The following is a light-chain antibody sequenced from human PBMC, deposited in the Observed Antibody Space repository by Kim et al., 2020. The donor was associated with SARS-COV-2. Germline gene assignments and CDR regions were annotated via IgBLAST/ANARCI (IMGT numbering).Light chain of an antibody. J-gene: IGKJ2*01. V-gene: IGKV1-39*01. CDR1: QNIRNY. CDR2: AAS. Sequence: DIQVTQSPSSLSVSVGDRVTITCRASQNIRNYLNWYQQKPGKAPKVLIYAASSLQGGVPSRFSGGGSGTDFTLTISSLQPEDSATYYCQQSYSTPYIFGQGTKLEI. CDR3: QQSYSTPYI.